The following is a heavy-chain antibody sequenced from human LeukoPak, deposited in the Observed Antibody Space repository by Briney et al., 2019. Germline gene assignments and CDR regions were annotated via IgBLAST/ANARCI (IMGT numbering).Heavy chain of an antibody. D-gene: IGHD2-2*02. Sequence: GGSLRLSCAASGFTFSSYWMHWVRQAPGKGLVWVSHINSDGSSTTYADSVEGRFTISRDNAKNTLYLQMNSLRVEDTAVYYCARDAGYCTSNRCYKDYWGQGTLVTVSS. CDR2: INSDGSST. V-gene: IGHV3-74*03. CDR3: ARDAGYCTSNRCYKDY. J-gene: IGHJ4*02. CDR1: GFTFSSYW.